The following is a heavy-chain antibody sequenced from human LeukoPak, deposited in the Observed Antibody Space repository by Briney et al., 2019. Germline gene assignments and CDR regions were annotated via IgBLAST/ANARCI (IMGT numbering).Heavy chain of an antibody. J-gene: IGHJ6*03. Sequence: SETLSLTCAVYGGSFSGYYWSWIRQPPGKGLEWIGEINHSGSTNYNPSLKSRVTISVDTSKNQFSLKLSSVTAADTAVYYCARGLSPPSYCSSTSCPRPRYYYYYMDVWGKGTTVTVSS. V-gene: IGHV4-34*01. CDR1: GGSFSGYY. CDR3: ARGLSPPSYCSSTSCPRPRYYYYYMDV. D-gene: IGHD2-2*01. CDR2: INHSGST.